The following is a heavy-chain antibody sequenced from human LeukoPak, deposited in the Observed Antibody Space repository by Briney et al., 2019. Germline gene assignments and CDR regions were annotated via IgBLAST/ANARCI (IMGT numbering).Heavy chain of an antibody. V-gene: IGHV3-30*18. D-gene: IGHD2-2*01. Sequence: GGSLRLSCAASGFTFSSYGMHWVRQVPGKGLEWLGVVTYDGSKAFYADSVKGRLTISRDNSKNTLYLQMNTLRVEDRAVYFCAKDQRTMTRRMDVWGQGTAVIVSS. J-gene: IGHJ6*02. CDR3: AKDQRTMTRRMDV. CDR2: VTYDGSKA. CDR1: GFTFSSYG.